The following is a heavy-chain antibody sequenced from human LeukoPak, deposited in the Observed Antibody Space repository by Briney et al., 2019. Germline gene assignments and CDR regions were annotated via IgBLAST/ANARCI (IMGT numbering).Heavy chain of an antibody. V-gene: IGHV3-48*01. CDR3: ARSTVTTGDY. D-gene: IGHD4-17*01. CDR1: GFTFSSYS. J-gene: IGHJ4*02. CDR2: ISSSSTI. Sequence: GGSLRPSCAASGFTFSSYSMNWVRQAPGKGLEWVSYISSSSTIYYADSVKGRFTISRDNAKNSLYLQMNSLRAEDTAVYYCARSTVTTGDYWGQGTLVTVSS.